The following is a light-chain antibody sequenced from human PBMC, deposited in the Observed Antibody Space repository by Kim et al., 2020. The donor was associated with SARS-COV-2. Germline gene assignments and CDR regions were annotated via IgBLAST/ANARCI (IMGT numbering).Light chain of an antibody. J-gene: IGLJ2*01. CDR2: SNG. V-gene: IGLV1-47*01. CDR1: QSNVGSKF. CDR3: ATWDDSLNGVI. Sequence: GQPVTISCSGSQSNVGSKFVYWYQQFPGKAPKILVYSNGQRPSGVPDRFSASKSGTSAFLAISGLRSEDEADYFCATWDDSLNGVIIGGGTQLTVL.